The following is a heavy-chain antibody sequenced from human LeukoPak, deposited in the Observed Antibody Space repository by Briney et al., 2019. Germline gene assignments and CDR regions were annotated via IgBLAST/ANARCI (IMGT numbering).Heavy chain of an antibody. CDR1: GFTFSSYA. V-gene: IGHV3-30*04. J-gene: IGHJ4*02. Sequence: GGSLRLSCAASGFTFSSYAMHWVRQAPGKGLEWVAVISYDGSNKYYADSVKGRFTISRVNSKNTLYLQMNSLRAEDTAVYYCARDNYNYYDSSGYYDYWGQGTLVTVSS. D-gene: IGHD3-22*01. CDR3: ARDNYNYYDSSGYYDY. CDR2: ISYDGSNK.